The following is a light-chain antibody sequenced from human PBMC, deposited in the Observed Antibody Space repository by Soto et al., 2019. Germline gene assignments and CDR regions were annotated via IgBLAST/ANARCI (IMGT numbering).Light chain of an antibody. CDR2: DAS. V-gene: IGKV1-5*01. CDR1: QSISSW. J-gene: IGKJ1*01. CDR3: QQYNSYSWT. Sequence: IQMNPAPSTLSASEGDRVTITCRASQSISSWLAWYQQKPGKAPKLLIYDASSLESGVPSRFSGSGSGTEFTLTISSLQPDDFATYYCQQYNSYSWTFGQGTKLDIK.